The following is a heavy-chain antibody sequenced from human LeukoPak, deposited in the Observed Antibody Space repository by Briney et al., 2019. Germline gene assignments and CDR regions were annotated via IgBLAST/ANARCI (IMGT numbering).Heavy chain of an antibody. V-gene: IGHV4-59*11. CDR2: ISYSGST. D-gene: IGHD2-15*01. Sequence: PSETLSLTCTVSGGSMSSHYWSWIRQPPGKGLEWIGYISYSGSTNYNPSLKSRVTISVDTSKNQFSLKLSSVTAADTAVYYCARDRVDSQGPAFHIWGQGTMVTVSS. CDR1: GGSMSSHY. J-gene: IGHJ3*02. CDR3: ARDRVDSQGPAFHI.